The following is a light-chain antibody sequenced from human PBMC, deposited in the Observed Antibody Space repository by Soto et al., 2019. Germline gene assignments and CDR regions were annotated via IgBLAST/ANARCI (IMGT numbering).Light chain of an antibody. J-gene: IGKJ4*01. CDR1: QSVSRGY. Sequence: EIVLTQSPGTLSLPPGARATLSCRASQSVSRGYLAWYQQKPGQAPRLLIYGASSRATGIPDRFSGRGSGTDFALTVIKLEPENFAVYYCQQYGSSPLTFGGATKVDI. CDR2: GAS. CDR3: QQYGSSPLT. V-gene: IGKV3-20*01.